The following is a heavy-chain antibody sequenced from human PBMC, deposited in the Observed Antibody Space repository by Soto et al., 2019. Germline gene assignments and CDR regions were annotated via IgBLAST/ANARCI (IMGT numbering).Heavy chain of an antibody. CDR3: AKMEYQLLSNWFDP. V-gene: IGHV3-23*01. Sequence: GGSLRLSCAASGFTFSSYAMSWVRQAPGKGLEWVSAISGSGGSTYYADSVKGRFTISRDNSKNTLYLQMNGLRAEDTAVYYCAKMEYQLLSNWFDPWGQGTLVTVSS. D-gene: IGHD2-2*01. J-gene: IGHJ5*02. CDR2: ISGSGGST. CDR1: GFTFSSYA.